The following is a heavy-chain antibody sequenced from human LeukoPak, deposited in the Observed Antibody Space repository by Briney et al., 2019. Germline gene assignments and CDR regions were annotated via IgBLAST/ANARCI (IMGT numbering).Heavy chain of an antibody. D-gene: IGHD2-15*01. CDR1: GFTFSSYS. CDR3: ARDSGLGYCSGGSCSFDY. V-gene: IGHV3-21*01. J-gene: IGHJ4*02. Sequence: GGSLRLSCAASGFTFSSYSMNWVRQAPGKGLEWVSSISSSSSYIYYADSVKGRFTISRANAKNSLYLQMNSLRAEDTAVYYCARDSGLGYCSGGSCSFDYWGEGTLVTVSS. CDR2: ISSSSSYI.